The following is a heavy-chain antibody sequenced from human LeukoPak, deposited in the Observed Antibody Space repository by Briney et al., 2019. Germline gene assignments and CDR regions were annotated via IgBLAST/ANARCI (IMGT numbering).Heavy chain of an antibody. V-gene: IGHV3-33*01. CDR1: GFTFSSYG. D-gene: IGHD6-6*01. CDR2: IWYDGSNK. Sequence: GGSLRLSCAASGFTFSSYGMHWVRQAPGKGLEWVAVIWYDGSNKYYADSVRGRFTISRDNSKNTLYLQMNSLRAEDTAVYYCARDQSIAIPKFAFDYWGQGTLVTVSS. J-gene: IGHJ4*02. CDR3: ARDQSIAIPKFAFDY.